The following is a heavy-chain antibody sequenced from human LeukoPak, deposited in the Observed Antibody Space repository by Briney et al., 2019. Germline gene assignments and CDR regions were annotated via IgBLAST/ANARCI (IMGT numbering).Heavy chain of an antibody. CDR2: IIPIFGTA. Sequence: SVKVSCKASGGTFSSYAISWVRQAPGQGLEWMGRIIPIFGTANYAQKFQGRVTITTDESTSTAYMELSSLGSEDTAVYYCARGTTVTTFLDYWGQGTLVTVSS. D-gene: IGHD4-17*01. J-gene: IGHJ4*02. V-gene: IGHV1-69*05. CDR1: GGTFSSYA. CDR3: ARGTTVTTFLDY.